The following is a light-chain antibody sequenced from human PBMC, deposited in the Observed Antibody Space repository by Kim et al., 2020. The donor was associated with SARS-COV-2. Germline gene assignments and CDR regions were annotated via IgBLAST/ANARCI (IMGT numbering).Light chain of an antibody. CDR2: QDS. Sequence: SYELTQPPSVSVSPGQTASITCSGDKLGDKYACWYQQKPGQSTLLVIYQDSKRPSGIPERFSGSNSGNTATLTISGTQAMDEADYYCQAWDSSTVVFGGGTQLTVL. J-gene: IGLJ2*01. CDR1: KLGDKY. V-gene: IGLV3-1*01. CDR3: QAWDSSTVV.